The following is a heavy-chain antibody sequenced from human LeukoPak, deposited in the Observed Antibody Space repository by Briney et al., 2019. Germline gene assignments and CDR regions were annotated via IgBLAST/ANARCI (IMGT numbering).Heavy chain of an antibody. D-gene: IGHD3/OR15-3a*01. CDR1: GFTFSSYA. J-gene: IGHJ6*02. Sequence: GRSLRLSCAASGFTFSSYAMHWVRQAPGKGLEWVAVISYDGSNKYYADSVKGRFTISRDNSKNTLYLQMNSLRAEDTAVYYCARGAGLIYYYYGTDVWGQGTTVTVYS. CDR3: ARGAGLIYYYYGTDV. V-gene: IGHV3-30*04. CDR2: ISYDGSNK.